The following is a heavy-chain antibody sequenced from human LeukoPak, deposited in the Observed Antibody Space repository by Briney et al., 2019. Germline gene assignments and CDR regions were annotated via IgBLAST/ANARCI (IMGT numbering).Heavy chain of an antibody. V-gene: IGHV3-74*01. J-gene: IGHJ4*02. D-gene: IGHD2-21*02. CDR2: IKSDVNSR. CDR3: TAIRPDY. Sequence: GRSLRLSCAAAGFAFSTSWMDWARHAQGKGLVWVARIKSDVNSRDYADSVKGRFTISRDDAKNILYLQMNSLRAEDTAVYYCTAIRPDYWGQGTVVTVSS. CDR1: GFAFSTSW.